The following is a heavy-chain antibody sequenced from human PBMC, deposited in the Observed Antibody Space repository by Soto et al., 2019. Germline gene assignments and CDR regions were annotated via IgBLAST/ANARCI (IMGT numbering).Heavy chain of an antibody. D-gene: IGHD1-26*01. Sequence: EVQLVESGGGLVQPGGSQRLSCAASGFTFSSYSMNWVRQAPGKGLEWVSYISSSSSTIYYADSVKGRFTISRDNAKNSLYLQMNSLRDEDTAVYYCARRGGSYFGGVDDYWGQGTLVTVSS. CDR3: ARRGGSYFGGVDDY. CDR2: ISSSSSTI. J-gene: IGHJ4*02. CDR1: GFTFSSYS. V-gene: IGHV3-48*02.